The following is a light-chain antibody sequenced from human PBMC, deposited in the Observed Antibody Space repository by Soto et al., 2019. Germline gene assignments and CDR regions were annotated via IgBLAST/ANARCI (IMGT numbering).Light chain of an antibody. J-gene: IGLJ1*01. CDR1: SSDVGAYDY. CDR2: EVT. CDR3: SSYAGSNNFEV. Sequence: QAVVTQPPSASGSPGQSVTISCTGTSSDVGAYDYVSWYQQHPGKAPKVIIYEVTRRPSGVPDRFSGSKSGNTASLTVSGLLAEDEADYYCSSYAGSNNFEVFGTGTKLTVL. V-gene: IGLV2-8*01.